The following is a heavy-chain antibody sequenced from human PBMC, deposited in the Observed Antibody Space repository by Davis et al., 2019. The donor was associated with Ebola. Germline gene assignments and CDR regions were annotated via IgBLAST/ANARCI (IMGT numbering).Heavy chain of an antibody. J-gene: IGHJ4*02. CDR1: GFTFSNYA. V-gene: IGHV3-23*01. D-gene: IGHD5-12*01. CDR2: TSGSGDST. Sequence: GESLKISCAASGFTFSNYAMSWVRQAPGKGLEWVSATSGSGDSTHHADSVKGRFAISRDNSKDTLYLQMNSLRAEDTAVYYCAKEGRADSGYDFDYWGQGTLVTVSS. CDR3: AKEGRADSGYDFDY.